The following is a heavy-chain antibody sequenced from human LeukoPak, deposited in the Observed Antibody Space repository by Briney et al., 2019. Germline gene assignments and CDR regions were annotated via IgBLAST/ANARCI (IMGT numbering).Heavy chain of an antibody. CDR2: ISGSNVIGGRT. Sequence: GGSLRLSCAASGFTFGSNAMTWVRQAPGKGLEWVSTISGSNVIGGRTYYTDSVKGRFTISRDDAENTLFLQMNNLRAEDTATYYCAKHGPRLIIVSGAILGDFDYWGQGALVTVSS. D-gene: IGHD2-2*02. CDR1: GFTFGSNA. CDR3: AKHGPRLIIVSGAILGDFDY. J-gene: IGHJ4*02. V-gene: IGHV3-23*01.